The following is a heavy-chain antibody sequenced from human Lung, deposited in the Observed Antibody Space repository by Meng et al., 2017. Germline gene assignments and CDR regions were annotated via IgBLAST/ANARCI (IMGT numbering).Heavy chain of an antibody. CDR3: ARGQTTMAHDFDY. CDR2: INQSGST. J-gene: IGHJ4*02. Sequence: QGQLTQWGDRCFNRSETSSLSCCDLGRSCCDYYWSWICQPPGKGWEWIGEINQSGSTNYNQSLESRATISVDTSQNKLSLKLSSVTAADSAVYYCARGQTTMAHDFDYWGQGTLVTVSS. D-gene: IGHD4-11*01. CDR1: GRSCCDYY. V-gene: IGHV4-34*01.